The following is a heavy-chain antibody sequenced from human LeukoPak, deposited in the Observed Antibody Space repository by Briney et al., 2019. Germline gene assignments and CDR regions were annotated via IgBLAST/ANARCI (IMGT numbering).Heavy chain of an antibody. CDR1: GFTFSSYW. CDR2: IKQDGSEK. Sequence: GGSLRLSCAASGFTFSSYWMSWVRQAPGKGLEWVANIKQDGSEKYYVDSVKGRLTISRDNAKNSLSLQMNSLRAEDTAVYYCARDAAYGYDRFDSWGQGTQVTVSS. J-gene: IGHJ4*02. V-gene: IGHV3-7*01. CDR3: ARDAAYGYDRFDS. D-gene: IGHD5-18*01.